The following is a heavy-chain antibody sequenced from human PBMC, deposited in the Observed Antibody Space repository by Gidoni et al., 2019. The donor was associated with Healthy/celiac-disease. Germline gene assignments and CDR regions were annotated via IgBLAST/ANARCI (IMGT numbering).Heavy chain of an antibody. V-gene: IGHV1-3*01. J-gene: IGHJ4*02. CDR3: ARDWFGDYIDY. Sequence: QVQLVQSGAEVKKPGASVKVSCKASGYDFTSYAMHWVRQAPGQRLEWMGWINAGNGNTKYSQKFQGRVTITRDTSASTAYMELSSLRSEDTAVYYCARDWFGDYIDYWGQGTLVTVSS. CDR1: GYDFTSYA. CDR2: INAGNGNT. D-gene: IGHD3-10*01.